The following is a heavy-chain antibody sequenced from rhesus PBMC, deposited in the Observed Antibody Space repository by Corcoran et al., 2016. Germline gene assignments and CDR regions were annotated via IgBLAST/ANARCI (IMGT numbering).Heavy chain of an antibody. Sequence: QVQLQESGPGLVKPSETLSLTCAVSGYSISSDYGWSWIRQPPGKGLEGIGCIGGSSGSTNYNPSLKSRVTISKAASKNQFSLKLSSVTAADTAVYYCVTQNSLDVWGRGVLVTVSS. V-gene: IGHV4-127*01. CDR3: VTQNSLDV. CDR1: GYSISSDYG. J-gene: IGHJ5-2*02. D-gene: IGHD2-15*01. CDR2: IGGSSGST.